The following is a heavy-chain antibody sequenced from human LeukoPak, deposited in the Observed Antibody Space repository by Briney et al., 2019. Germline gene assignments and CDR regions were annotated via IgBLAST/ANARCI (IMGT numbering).Heavy chain of an antibody. Sequence: GASVKVSCKASGYTLTGYYIHWVRQAPGQGLEWMGRINPNNGGTNYAQKFQGRVTMTRDTSISTAYMELSRLRSDDTAVYYCARDLSGWYGDFDYWGQGTLVTVSS. CDR3: ARDLSGWYGDFDY. CDR2: INPNNGGT. V-gene: IGHV1-2*06. CDR1: GYTLTGYY. D-gene: IGHD6-19*01. J-gene: IGHJ4*02.